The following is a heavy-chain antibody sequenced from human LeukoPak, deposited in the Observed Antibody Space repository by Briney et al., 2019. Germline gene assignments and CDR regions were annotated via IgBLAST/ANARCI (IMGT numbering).Heavy chain of an antibody. J-gene: IGHJ4*02. D-gene: IGHD3-22*01. V-gene: IGHV1-24*01. CDR1: GYTLTELS. CDR3: ARDSKYYYDSSGKPFDY. Sequence: GASVKVSCKVSGYTLTELSMHWVRQAPGKGPEWMGGFDPEDGETIYAQKFQGRVTMTEDTSTDTAYMELSSLRSDDTAVYYCARDSKYYYDSSGKPFDYWGQGTLVTVSS. CDR2: FDPEDGET.